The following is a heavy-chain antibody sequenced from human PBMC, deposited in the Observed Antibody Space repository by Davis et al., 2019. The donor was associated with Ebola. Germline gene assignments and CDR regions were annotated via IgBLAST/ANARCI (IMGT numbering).Heavy chain of an antibody. V-gene: IGHV3-9*01. CDR1: GFTFDDYA. D-gene: IGHD2-21*01. CDR2: ISWNSGSI. J-gene: IGHJ4*02. Sequence: GGSLRLSCAASGFTFDDYAMHWVRQAPGKGLEWVSGISWNSGSIGYADSVKGRFTISRDSAKNSLYLQMNSLRAEDTALYYCAKVTYCGGDCSAFDYWGQGTLVTVSS. CDR3: AKVTYCGGDCSAFDY.